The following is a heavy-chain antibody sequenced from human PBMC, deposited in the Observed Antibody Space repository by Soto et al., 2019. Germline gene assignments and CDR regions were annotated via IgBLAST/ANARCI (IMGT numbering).Heavy chain of an antibody. D-gene: IGHD2-2*01. Sequence: GSLRLSCEASRFTFCSYWLHWVRQAPGKGLVWVSRINSDGSSTSYADSVKGRFTISRDNAKNTLYLQMNSLRAEDTAVYYCAKYAYAFDIRGQGTMVPVSS. J-gene: IGHJ3*02. CDR2: INSDGSST. CDR1: RFTFCSYW. CDR3: AKYAYAFDI. V-gene: IGHV3-74*01.